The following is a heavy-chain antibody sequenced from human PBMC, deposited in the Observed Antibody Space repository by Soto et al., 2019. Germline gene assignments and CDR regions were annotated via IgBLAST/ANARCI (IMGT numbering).Heavy chain of an antibody. V-gene: IGHV4-59*01. CDR3: ERVSSPERNPYYFDY. Sequence: NPSETLSLTCTVSGGSISSYYWSWIRQPPGKGPEWIGYIYYSGSTNYNPSLKSRVTISVDTSKNQFSLKLSSVTAADTAVYYCERVSSPERNPYYFDYWGQGTLVTVSS. CDR1: GGSISSYY. CDR2: IYYSGST. J-gene: IGHJ4*02.